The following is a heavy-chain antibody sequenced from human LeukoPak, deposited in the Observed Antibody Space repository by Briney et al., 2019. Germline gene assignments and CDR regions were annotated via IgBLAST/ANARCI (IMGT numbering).Heavy chain of an antibody. J-gene: IGHJ3*02. CDR2: VSSSRSTI. Sequence: GGSLRLSCEVSGFTFNFYSMNWVRQAPGKGLEWVSYVSSSRSTIYYADSVKGRFTISRDNSKNTLYLQVNSLRAEDTAMYYCARNILFAFDIWGQGTMVTVSS. CDR1: GFTFNFYS. D-gene: IGHD2/OR15-2a*01. CDR3: ARNILFAFDI. V-gene: IGHV3-48*01.